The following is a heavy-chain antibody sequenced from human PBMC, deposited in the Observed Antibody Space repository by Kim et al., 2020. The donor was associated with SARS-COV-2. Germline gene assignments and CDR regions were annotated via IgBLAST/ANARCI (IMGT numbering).Heavy chain of an antibody. CDR3: ARCIATNNWFDP. J-gene: IGHJ5*02. V-gene: IGHV1-2*02. Sequence: ASVKVSCKASGYTFTGYYMHWVRQAPGQGLEWMGWINPNSGGTNYAQKFQGRVTMTRDTSISTAYMELSRLRSDDTAVYYCARCIATNNWFDPWGQGTLVTVSS. D-gene: IGHD6-13*01. CDR2: INPNSGGT. CDR1: GYTFTGYY.